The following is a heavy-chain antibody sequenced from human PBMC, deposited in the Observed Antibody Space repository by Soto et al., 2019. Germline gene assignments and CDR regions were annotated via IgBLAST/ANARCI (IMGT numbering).Heavy chain of an antibody. CDR1: GFTFNNHA. CDR2: ISDNT. Sequence: EVQLLESGGDLVQPGGSLRLSSAPSGFTFNNHAMRWVRQAPGKGLEWVSSISDNTYYADSVNGRFTISRDNSKCTLYLQMNSLRIEDTAVNYCGKRAGNYNGHYFEYWGQGTGVTVSS. V-gene: IGHV3-23*01. D-gene: IGHD3-10*01. CDR3: GKRAGNYNGHYFEY. J-gene: IGHJ4*02.